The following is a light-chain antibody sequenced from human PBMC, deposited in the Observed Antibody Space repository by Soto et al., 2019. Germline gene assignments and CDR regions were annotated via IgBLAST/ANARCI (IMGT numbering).Light chain of an antibody. Sequence: DIQMPQTPSSLPASVGDRVTITCRASQDASNYLAWLQQKPGKAPKPLIYAASSLQGGVPSRFSGSGSGTDFTLTITSLQPDDFATDYGQQYDVYSLTFGQGTKVEVK. V-gene: IGKV1-16*01. CDR1: QDASNY. CDR2: AAS. J-gene: IGKJ1*01. CDR3: QQYDVYSLT.